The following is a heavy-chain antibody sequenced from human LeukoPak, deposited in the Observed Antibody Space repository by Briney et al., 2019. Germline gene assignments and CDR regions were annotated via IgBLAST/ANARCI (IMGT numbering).Heavy chain of an antibody. CDR3: AKEIGRRYSVDV. Sequence: GGSLRLSCAASGFSFSSYGMYWVRQAPGKGLEWVASIGVVSSYVYYPDSLKGRFTIFRDNPKNSLYLQIDSLRGEDTAVYYCAKEIGRRYSVDVWGQGTTVVVSS. CDR1: GFSFSSYG. D-gene: IGHD2-21*01. CDR2: IGVVSSYV. V-gene: IGHV3-21*01. J-gene: IGHJ6*02.